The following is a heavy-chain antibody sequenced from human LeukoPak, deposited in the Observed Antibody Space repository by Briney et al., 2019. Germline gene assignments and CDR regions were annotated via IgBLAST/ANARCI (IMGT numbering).Heavy chain of an antibody. J-gene: IGHJ4*02. V-gene: IGHV1-2*06. CDR3: AREGTWCSSTSCAPIDY. CDR2: IYPNSGGT. CDR1: GYTFSGFY. Sequence: ASVKVSCKASGYTFSGFYIHWVRQAPGQGLEWLGRIYPNSGGTNYAQKFQGRVTMTRDTSISTAYMELSRLRSDDTAVYYCAREGTWCSSTSCAPIDYWGQGTLVTVSS. D-gene: IGHD2-2*01.